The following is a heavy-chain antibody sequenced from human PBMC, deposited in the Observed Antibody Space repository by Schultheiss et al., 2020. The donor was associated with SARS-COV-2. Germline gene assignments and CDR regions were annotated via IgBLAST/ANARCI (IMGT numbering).Heavy chain of an antibody. CDR1: GGSISSGGYY. CDR2: INHSGST. CDR3: ARVDTAMANHYYFDY. D-gene: IGHD5-18*01. Sequence: SETLSLTCTVSGGSISSGGYYWSWIRQPPGKGLEWIGEINHSGSTNYNPSLKSRVTISVDTSKNQFSLKLSSVTAADTAVYYCARVDTAMANHYYFDYWGQGTLVTVSS. J-gene: IGHJ4*02. V-gene: IGHV4-61*08.